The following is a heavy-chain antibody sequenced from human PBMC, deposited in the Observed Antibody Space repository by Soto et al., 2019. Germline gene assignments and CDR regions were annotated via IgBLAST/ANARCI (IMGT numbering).Heavy chain of an antibody. J-gene: IGHJ4*02. V-gene: IGHV3-74*01. Sequence: EVQLVESGGGLVQPGGSLRLSCEASGFTFSTYWMHWVHQAPGKGLVWVSRINSDGSSTSYADSVKGRFTISRDNAKNTLYLQMNSLRAEDTAVYYCARDVLGFSGFDYWGQGTLVTVSS. CDR1: GFTFSTYW. CDR2: INSDGSST. CDR3: ARDVLGFSGFDY.